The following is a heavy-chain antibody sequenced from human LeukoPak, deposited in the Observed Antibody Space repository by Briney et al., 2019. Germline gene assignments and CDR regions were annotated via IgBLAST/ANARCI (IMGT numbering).Heavy chain of an antibody. V-gene: IGHV3-11*01. D-gene: IGHD3-22*01. Sequence: GESLKISCAASGFTFSDYYMSWIRQAPGKGLEWVSYISSSGSTIYYADSVKGRFTISRDNAKNSLYLQMNSLRAEDTAVYYCARDLEYYYDSGQVRWFDPWGQGTLVTVSS. CDR2: ISSSGSTI. J-gene: IGHJ5*02. CDR1: GFTFSDYY. CDR3: ARDLEYYYDSGQVRWFDP.